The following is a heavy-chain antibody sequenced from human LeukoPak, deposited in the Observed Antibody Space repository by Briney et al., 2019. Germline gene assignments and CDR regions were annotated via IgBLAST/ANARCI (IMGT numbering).Heavy chain of an antibody. Sequence: SVKVSCKASGGTFSSYAISWVRQAPGQGLEWMGGIIPIFGTANYAQKFQGRVTITADESTSTAYMELSSLRSEDTAVYYCARPSLYYYEMGRGFDYWGQGTLVTVSS. D-gene: IGHD3-22*01. J-gene: IGHJ4*02. V-gene: IGHV1-69*13. CDR1: GGTFSSYA. CDR3: ARPSLYYYEMGRGFDY. CDR2: IIPIFGTA.